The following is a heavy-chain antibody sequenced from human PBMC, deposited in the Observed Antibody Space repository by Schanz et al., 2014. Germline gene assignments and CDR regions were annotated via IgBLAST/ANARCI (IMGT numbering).Heavy chain of an antibody. CDR2: LSEGGGGT. J-gene: IGHJ5*02. CDR1: GFTLSNYA. D-gene: IGHD3-9*01. CDR3: AKAADWTVPRFDP. Sequence: EMQLLESGGGLAQPGGSLRLSCAASGFTLSNYAMSWVRQAPGKGLEWVSALSEGGGGTHYADSVRGRFTISSDSSKSTLYLQMSSLRANDTAVDYCAKAADWTVPRFDPWGQGTLVTVSS. V-gene: IGHV3-23*01.